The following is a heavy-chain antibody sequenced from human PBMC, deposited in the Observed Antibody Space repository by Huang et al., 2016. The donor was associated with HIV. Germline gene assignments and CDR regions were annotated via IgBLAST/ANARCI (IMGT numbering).Heavy chain of an antibody. V-gene: IGHV3-30*18. D-gene: IGHD1-26*01. J-gene: IGHJ4*02. CDR2: ISYDGSSK. Sequence: QVQLVESGGGVVQPGRALRLSCAAFGFTFKKFDMHWVRQGPGKGLEWVAIISYDGSSKYHAYSVKGRFTISRDNSKNTVYLQMNSLRVEDTAVYYCAKDGRGSGTYYDYFEYWGQGTLVTVSS. CDR1: GFTFKKFD. CDR3: AKDGRGSGTYYDYFEY.